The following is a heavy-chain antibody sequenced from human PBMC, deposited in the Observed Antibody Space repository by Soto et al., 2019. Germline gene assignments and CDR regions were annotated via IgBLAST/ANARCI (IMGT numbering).Heavy chain of an antibody. CDR3: PRQGVLLLPDY. D-gene: IGHD3-22*01. V-gene: IGHV1-18*01. CDR1: GYTFTNND. CDR2: ISPYSGKT. J-gene: IGHJ4*02. Sequence: QIQLVQSGSEVREPGASAKVSCKTSGYTFTNNDVCWVRQAPGQGLEWMGWISPYSGKTNYARKWLARVAMTAETCTSTVYSELGSLTSDYTAVYYCPRQGVLLLPDYWGQGTLVTVSS.